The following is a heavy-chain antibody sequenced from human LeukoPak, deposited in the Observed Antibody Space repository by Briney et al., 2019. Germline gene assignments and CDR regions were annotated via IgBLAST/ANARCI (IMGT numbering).Heavy chain of an antibody. CDR2: ISERGGST. J-gene: IGHJ4*02. CDR1: GISLSNYA. D-gene: IGHD3-10*01. CDR3: AKRGVVIRGLLVIGYHQEAYHYDF. Sequence: GGSLRLSCVVSGISLSNYAMTWVRQAPGKGLEWVSYISERGGSTTYADSVKGRFTISRDTSLNTLYLQMNNPRAEDTAVYFCAKRGVVIRGLLVIGYHQEAYHYDFWGQGVLVTVS. V-gene: IGHV3-23*01.